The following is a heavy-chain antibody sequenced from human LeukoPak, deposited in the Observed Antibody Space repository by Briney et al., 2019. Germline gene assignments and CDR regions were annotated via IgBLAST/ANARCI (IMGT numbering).Heavy chain of an antibody. D-gene: IGHD3-22*01. CDR3: ARGSVYDSSAYYYKPLYYFDY. Sequence: PGGSLRLSCAASGFTFSSYGMHWVRQAPGKGLEWVAVIWYDGSNKYYADSVKGRFTISRDNSKNTLYLQMNSLRAEDTAVYYCARGSVYDSSAYYYKPLYYFDYWGPGTLVTVSS. CDR2: IWYDGSNK. J-gene: IGHJ4*02. V-gene: IGHV3-33*01. CDR1: GFTFSSYG.